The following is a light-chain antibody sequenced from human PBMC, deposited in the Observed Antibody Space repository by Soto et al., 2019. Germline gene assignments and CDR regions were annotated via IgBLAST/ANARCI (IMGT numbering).Light chain of an antibody. Sequence: EIVMTQSPATLSVSSGERATLSCRASRNVYTNLAWYQQRPGQAPRLLIYGASTRATDIPGRFSGSGSGTEFPLTISGLQSEDVAVYYCQQYSNCPPEYTFGQGTKLEI. CDR3: QQYSNCPPEYT. CDR1: RNVYTN. V-gene: IGKV3-15*01. CDR2: GAS. J-gene: IGKJ2*01.